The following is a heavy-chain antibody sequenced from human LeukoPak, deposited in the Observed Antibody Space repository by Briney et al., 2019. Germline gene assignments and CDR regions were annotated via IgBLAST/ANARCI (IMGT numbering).Heavy chain of an antibody. J-gene: IGHJ4*02. Sequence: GGSLRLSCAASGFTFSSYAMNWVRQAPGKGLEWVSTISGSGGSTYYADSVKGRFTISRDNSKNTLYLRMNSLRAEETAVYYCAKIYGSGSYHYFDYWGQGTLVTVSS. CDR3: AKIYGSGSYHYFDY. CDR2: ISGSGGST. V-gene: IGHV3-23*01. D-gene: IGHD3-10*01. CDR1: GFTFSSYA.